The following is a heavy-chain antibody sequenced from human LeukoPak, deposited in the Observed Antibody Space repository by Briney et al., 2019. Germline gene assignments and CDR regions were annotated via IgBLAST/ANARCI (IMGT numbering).Heavy chain of an antibody. CDR3: AKDRARGGATDFDY. CDR2: ISGDGGST. CDR1: GFTFSSNA. D-gene: IGHD1-26*01. V-gene: IGHV3-23*01. Sequence: GESLRLTCAASGFTFSSNAMSWVRQAPGKGLEWVSAISGDGGSTFYADSVKGRFTISRDNSRNTLYLQMNSLRAGDTAVYSCAKDRARGGATDFDYWGQGTLVTVSS. J-gene: IGHJ4*02.